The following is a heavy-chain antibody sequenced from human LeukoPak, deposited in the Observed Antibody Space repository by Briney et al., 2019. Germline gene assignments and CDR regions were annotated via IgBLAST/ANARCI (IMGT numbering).Heavy chain of an antibody. V-gene: IGHV4-34*01. Sequence: SETLSLTCAVYGGSFSGYYWSWIRQPPGKGLEWIGEINHSGSTNYNPSLKSRVTISVDTSKNQFSLKLSSVTAADTAVYYCARTFTPDYDYVWGSYPSSYYYYYYMDVWGKGTTVTISS. D-gene: IGHD3-16*02. CDR1: GGSFSGYY. CDR3: ARTFTPDYDYVWGSYPSSYYYYYYMDV. J-gene: IGHJ6*03. CDR2: INHSGST.